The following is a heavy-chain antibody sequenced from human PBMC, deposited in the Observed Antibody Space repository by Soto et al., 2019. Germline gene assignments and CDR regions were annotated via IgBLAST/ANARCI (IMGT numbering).Heavy chain of an antibody. CDR2: ISADKGNT. CDR3: ATTGDYDHGASYYLDY. D-gene: IGHD4-17*01. CDR1: GYSFTSNG. V-gene: IGHV1-18*01. J-gene: IGHJ4*02. Sequence: ASVKVSCKASGYSFTSNGISWVRQAPGQGLEWMGWISADKGNTNYAQKLQGRVTMTRNTSTSTAYMELSSLRSEDTAVYYCATTGDYDHGASYYLDYWGQGTLVTVSS.